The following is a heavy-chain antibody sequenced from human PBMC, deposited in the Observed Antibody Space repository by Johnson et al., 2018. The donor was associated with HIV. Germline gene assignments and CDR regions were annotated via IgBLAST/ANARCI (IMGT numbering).Heavy chain of an antibody. Sequence: VQLVESGGGLVQPGGSLRLSCAASGFAFRTYWMVWVRQVPGKRPVWVARIYNDGSRTTYADSVRGRFTISRDNAKYTVDLQMNSLRPEDTALYYCAKVAYYYDSSGYPPGAFDIWGQGTMVTVSS. CDR1: GFAFRTYW. V-gene: IGHV3-74*03. D-gene: IGHD3-22*01. CDR3: AKVAYYYDSSGYPPGAFDI. CDR2: IYNDGSRT. J-gene: IGHJ3*02.